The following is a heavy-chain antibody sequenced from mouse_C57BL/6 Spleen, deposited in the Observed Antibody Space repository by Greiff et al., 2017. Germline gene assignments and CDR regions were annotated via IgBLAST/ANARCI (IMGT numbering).Heavy chain of an antibody. CDR1: GFNIKDYY. J-gene: IGHJ3*01. CDR3: TAYYYGSSPAWFAY. Sequence: VQLQQSGAELVRPGASVKLSCTASGFNIKDYYMHWVKQRPEQGLEWIGRIDPEDGDTEYAPKFQGKATMTADTSSNPAYLQLSSLTSEDTAVYYYTAYYYGSSPAWFAYWGQGTLVTVSA. V-gene: IGHV14-1*01. D-gene: IGHD1-1*01. CDR2: IDPEDGDT.